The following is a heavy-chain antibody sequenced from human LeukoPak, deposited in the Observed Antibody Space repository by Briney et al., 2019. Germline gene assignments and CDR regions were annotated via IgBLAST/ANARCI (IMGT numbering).Heavy chain of an antibody. D-gene: IGHD3-10*01. CDR1: GFTFSSYA. CDR2: ISGSGGST. Sequence: GGSLRLSCAAPGFTFSSYAMSWVRQAPGKGLEWVSAISGSGGSTYYADSVKGRFTISRDNSKNTLYLQMNSLRAEDTAVYYCARDKVTMVRGVFTHTGMDVWGQGTTVTVSS. J-gene: IGHJ6*02. CDR3: ARDKVTMVRGVFTHTGMDV. V-gene: IGHV3-23*01.